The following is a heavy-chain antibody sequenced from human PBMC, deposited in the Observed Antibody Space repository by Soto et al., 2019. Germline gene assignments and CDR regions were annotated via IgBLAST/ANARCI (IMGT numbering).Heavy chain of an antibody. J-gene: IGHJ6*03. Sequence: EVQLVESGGGLAQPGRSLRLSCAASGFNINYYAMHWVRQAPGKGLEWGSGISRNSDIIGYADSVKGRFTISRDNAKNSLYLQMNSLRAEDTALYYCAKDSQFYYMDVWGQGTTVTVSS. CDR3: AKDSQFYYMDV. CDR2: ISRNSDII. CDR1: GFNINYYA. V-gene: IGHV3-9*01.